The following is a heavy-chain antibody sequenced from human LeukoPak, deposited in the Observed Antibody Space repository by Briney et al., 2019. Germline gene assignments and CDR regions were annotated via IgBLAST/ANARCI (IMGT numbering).Heavy chain of an antibody. J-gene: IGHJ4*02. CDR3: ARVRYSSGWPLFDY. CDR2: TSAYNGNT. CDR1: GYTFTSYG. Sequence: ASVKVSCKASGYTFTSYGISWVRQAPGQGLEWMGWTSAYNGNTNYAQKLQGRVTMTTDTSTSTAYMELRSLRSDDTAVYYCARVRYSSGWPLFDYWGQGTLVTVSS. D-gene: IGHD6-19*01. V-gene: IGHV1-18*01.